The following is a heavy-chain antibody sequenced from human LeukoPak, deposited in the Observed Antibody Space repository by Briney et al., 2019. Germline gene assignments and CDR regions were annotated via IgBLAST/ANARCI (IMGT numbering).Heavy chain of an antibody. Sequence: GGSLRLSCTASGFTFGDYAMSWVRQAPGKGLEWVGFIRSKAYGGTTEYAASVKGRFTISRDDSKSIAYLQMNSLKTEDTAVYYCTRDKAADYVPFWYYYYYMDVWGKGTTVTISS. D-gene: IGHD3-3*01. CDR2: IRSKAYGGTT. CDR3: TRDKAADYVPFWYYYYYMDV. J-gene: IGHJ6*03. CDR1: GFTFGDYA. V-gene: IGHV3-49*04.